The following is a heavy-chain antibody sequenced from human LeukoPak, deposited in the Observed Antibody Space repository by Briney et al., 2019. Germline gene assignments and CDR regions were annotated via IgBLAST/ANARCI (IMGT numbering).Heavy chain of an antibody. J-gene: IGHJ4*02. Sequence: GGSLRLSCAASGFTFSSYSMNWVRQAPGKGLEWVSSISSSRSYIYYADSVKGRFTISRDNAKNSLYLQMNSLRAEDTAVYYCASSGWNGDYGSYWGQGTLVTVSS. CDR2: ISSSRSYI. D-gene: IGHD4-17*01. V-gene: IGHV3-21*01. CDR1: GFTFSSYS. CDR3: ASSGWNGDYGSY.